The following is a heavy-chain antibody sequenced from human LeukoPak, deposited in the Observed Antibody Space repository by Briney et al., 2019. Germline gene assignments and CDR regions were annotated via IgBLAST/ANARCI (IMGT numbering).Heavy chain of an antibody. D-gene: IGHD3-10*01. J-gene: IGHJ6*02. Sequence: GSVKVSCKASGYTFTSYAMHWVRQAPGQRLEWMGWINAGNGNTKYSQKFQGRVTITRDTSASTAYMELSSLRSEDTAVYYCARGPSITMVRGVMKYYYGMDVWGQGTTVTVSS. CDR3: ARGPSITMVRGVMKYYYGMDV. CDR2: INAGNGNT. V-gene: IGHV1-3*01. CDR1: GYTFTSYA.